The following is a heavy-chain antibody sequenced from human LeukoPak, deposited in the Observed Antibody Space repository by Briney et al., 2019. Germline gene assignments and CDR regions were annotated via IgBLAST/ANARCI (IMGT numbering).Heavy chain of an antibody. CDR1: GGTFKNFG. CDR3: ARGGPPAALRAYFDS. D-gene: IGHD2-2*01. V-gene: IGHV1-69*13. CDR2: LLPLFGRT. Sequence: SVAVSFTPSGGTFKNFGIAWVRQAPGQGLEWMGGLLPLFGRTDYAQKFRDRLRINADEFTSTAYMELTNLSPEDTALSFCARGGPPAALRAYFDSWGQGTQVTVSS. J-gene: IGHJ4*02.